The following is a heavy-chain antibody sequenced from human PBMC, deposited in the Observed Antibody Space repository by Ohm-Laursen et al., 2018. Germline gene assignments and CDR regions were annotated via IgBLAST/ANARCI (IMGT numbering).Heavy chain of an antibody. V-gene: IGHV4-31*03. J-gene: IGHJ4*02. Sequence: TLSLICTVSGGSISSGGYYWSWIRQHPGKGLEWIGYIYYSGSTYYNPSLKSRVTISVDTSKNQFSLKLSSVTAADTAVYYCARDRVNWGSFDYWGQGTLVTVSS. CDR1: GGSISSGGYY. CDR2: IYYSGST. CDR3: ARDRVNWGSFDY. D-gene: IGHD7-27*01.